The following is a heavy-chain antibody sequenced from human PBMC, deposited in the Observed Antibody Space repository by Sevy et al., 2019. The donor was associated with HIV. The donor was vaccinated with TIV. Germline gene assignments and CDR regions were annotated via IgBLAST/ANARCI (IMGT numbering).Heavy chain of an antibody. D-gene: IGHD3-3*01. V-gene: IGHV3-48*03. CDR3: ENLTYPVEEIRSLADYYHGMDV. CDR1: GFTFSSYE. Sequence: GGSLRLSCAASGFTFSSYEMNWVRQAPGKGLEWVSYISSSGSTIYYANSVNGRCTIPRDNAKNSPYLQMKSLIAEDTAVNYCENLTYPVEEIRSLADYYHGMDVWGQGTPVTVSS. CDR2: ISSSGSTI. J-gene: IGHJ6*02.